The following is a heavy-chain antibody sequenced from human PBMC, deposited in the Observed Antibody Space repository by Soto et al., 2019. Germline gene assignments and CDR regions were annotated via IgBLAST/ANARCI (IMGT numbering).Heavy chain of an antibody. Sequence: SETLPLTCSITRPSICGSQYSWGWVRQRPGMGMEWIGNTLYSGRTSYNPSLRSRVTVSVDTSRNQFSLRLSFVTAADTAVYYCATYLHRGQGTLVTVS. CDR2: TLYSGRT. V-gene: IGHV4-39*01. CDR1: RPSICGSQYS. D-gene: IGHD3-16*01. J-gene: IGHJ4*02. CDR3: ATYLH.